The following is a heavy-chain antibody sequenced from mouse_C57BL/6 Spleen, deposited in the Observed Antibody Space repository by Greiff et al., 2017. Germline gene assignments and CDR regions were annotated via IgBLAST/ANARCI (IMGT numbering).Heavy chain of an antibody. J-gene: IGHJ4*01. V-gene: IGHV5-6*01. CDR3: ARQGNYVDYAMDY. CDR2: ISSGGSYT. Sequence: EVKLVESGGDLVKPGGSLKLSCAASGFTFSSYGMSWVRQTPDKRLEWVATISSGGSYTYYPDSVKGRFTISRDNAKNTLYLQMSSLKSEDTAMYYCARQGNYVDYAMDYWGQGTSVTVSS. D-gene: IGHD2-1*01. CDR1: GFTFSSYG.